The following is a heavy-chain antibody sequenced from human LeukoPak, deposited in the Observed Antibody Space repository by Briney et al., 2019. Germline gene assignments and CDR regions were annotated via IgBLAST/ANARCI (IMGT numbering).Heavy chain of an antibody. Sequence: GGSLRLSCAASGFTFSSYAMSWVRQAPGKGLEWVSAISGSGGSTYYADSVKGRFTISRDNSKNTLYLQMNSLRAEDTAVYYCAKVLTLGVRGIISPGFDYWGQGTLVTVSS. V-gene: IGHV3-23*01. J-gene: IGHJ4*02. CDR3: AKVLTLGVRGIISPGFDY. CDR2: ISGSGGST. CDR1: GFTFSSYA. D-gene: IGHD3-10*01.